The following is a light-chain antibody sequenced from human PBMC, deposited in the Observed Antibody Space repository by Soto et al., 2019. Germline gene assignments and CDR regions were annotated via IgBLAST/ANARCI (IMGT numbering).Light chain of an antibody. V-gene: IGKV3-11*01. CDR1: QYINTR. CDR3: HQRQSWPRT. Sequence: ELVLTQSPGTLSLSPGDRVTLSCRASQYINTRLAWYQHRPGQAPRLLIYQTSIRAAGIPARFSASGSGTDFTLTISDVQPEDFALYYCHQRQSWPRTFGQGTKVDIK. J-gene: IGKJ1*01. CDR2: QTS.